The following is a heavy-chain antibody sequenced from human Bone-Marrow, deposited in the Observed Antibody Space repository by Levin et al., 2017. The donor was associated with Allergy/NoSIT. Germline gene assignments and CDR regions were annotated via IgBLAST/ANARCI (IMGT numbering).Heavy chain of an antibody. CDR2: IYNSGST. V-gene: IGHV4-39*01. D-gene: IGHD4-17*01. CDR3: ARRPQGTTEFDY. CDR1: GGSISSGSSY. J-gene: IGHJ4*02. Sequence: NPSETLSLTCIVSGGSISSGSSYWGWIRQPPGKGLEWIGNIYNSGSTYYNSSLKSRVTISVDTSKNQFSLKLSSVTAADTAVYYCARRPQGTTEFDYWGQGTLVTVSS.